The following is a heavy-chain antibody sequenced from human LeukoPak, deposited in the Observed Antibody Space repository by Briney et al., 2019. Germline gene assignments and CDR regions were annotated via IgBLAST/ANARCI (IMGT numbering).Heavy chain of an antibody. V-gene: IGHV3-7*01. CDR3: ARDYKHDYDLGY. CDR1: GFTFSSYW. CDR2: IKQDGSEK. J-gene: IGHJ4*02. D-gene: IGHD3-3*01. Sequence: GGSLRLXCAASGFTFSSYWMSWVRQAPGKGLQWVANIKQDGSEKYYVDSVKGRFTISRDDAKNSLYLQMNSLRAEDTAVYYCARDYKHDYDLGYWGQGTLVTVSS.